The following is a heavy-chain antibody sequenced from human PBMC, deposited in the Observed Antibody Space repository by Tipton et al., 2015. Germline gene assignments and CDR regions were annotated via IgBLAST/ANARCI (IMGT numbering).Heavy chain of an antibody. CDR2: IIPVFGSV. V-gene: IGHV1-69*06. D-gene: IGHD4-23*01. J-gene: IGHJ4*02. Sequence: QSRAEVKKPGSSVKVSCKASGGTFSSYAISWVRQAPGQGLEWMGVIIPVFGSVNYAQKFQGRVTIIADKSTSTAYMELSSLRSEDTAVYYCAKDPDSGVGTAYFDSWGQGTLVTVSS. CDR3: AKDPDSGVGTAYFDS. CDR1: GGTFSSYA.